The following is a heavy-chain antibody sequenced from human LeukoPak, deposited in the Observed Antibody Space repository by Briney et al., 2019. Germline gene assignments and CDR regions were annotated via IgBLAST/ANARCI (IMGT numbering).Heavy chain of an antibody. Sequence: PSETLSLTCAVYGGSSSGYYWSWIRQPPGKGLEWIGEINHSGSTNYNPSLKSRVTISVDTSKNQFSLKLSSVTAADTAVYYCARGHQSNYYGSGRLDYWGQGTLVTVSS. D-gene: IGHD3-10*01. V-gene: IGHV4-34*01. CDR2: INHSGST. CDR3: ARGHQSNYYGSGRLDY. J-gene: IGHJ4*02. CDR1: GGSSSGYY.